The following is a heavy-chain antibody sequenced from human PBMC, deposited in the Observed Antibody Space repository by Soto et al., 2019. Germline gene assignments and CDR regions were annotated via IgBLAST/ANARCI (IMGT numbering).Heavy chain of an antibody. Sequence: SVRVSCKASGYTFTGYYMHWVRQAPGQGLEWMGWINPNSGGTNYAQKFQGRVTMTRDTSISTAYMELSRLRSDDTAVYYCARDRSFGRSSGWETFDYWGPGLLVTVFS. CDR3: ARDRSFGRSSGWETFDY. J-gene: IGHJ4*02. CDR2: INPNSGGT. CDR1: GYTFTGYY. V-gene: IGHV1-2*02. D-gene: IGHD6-19*01.